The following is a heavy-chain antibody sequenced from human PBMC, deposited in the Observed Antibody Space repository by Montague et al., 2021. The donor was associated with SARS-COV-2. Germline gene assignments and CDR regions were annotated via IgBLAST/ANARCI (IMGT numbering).Heavy chain of an antibody. Sequence: SETLSLTCSRLVSWNSGADRRSTRQHSSHQQYWYAVVCRNKKTKYNPSLKSRVTISVDTSKNQFSLKLSSVTASDTAVYYCSRVRYYGSGTSLGMDVWGQGTTVTVSS. CDR3: SRVRYYGSGTSLGMDV. D-gene: IGHD3-10*01. V-gene: IGHV4-34*01. CDR2: VCRNKKT. J-gene: IGHJ6*01. CDR1: VSWNSGAD.